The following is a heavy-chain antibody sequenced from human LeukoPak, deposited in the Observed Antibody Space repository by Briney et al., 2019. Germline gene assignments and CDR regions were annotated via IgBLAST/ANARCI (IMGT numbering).Heavy chain of an antibody. CDR3: ARAAMVRGGKSYYYGMDV. Sequence: GGSLRLSCAASGFTFSSAWMSWVRQAPGKGLEWVSVIYSGGSTYYADSVKGRFTISRDNSKNTLYLQMNSLRAEDTAVYYCARAAMVRGGKSYYYGMDVWGQGTTVTVSS. CDR1: GFTFSSAW. D-gene: IGHD3-10*01. J-gene: IGHJ6*02. CDR2: IYSGGST. V-gene: IGHV3-53*01.